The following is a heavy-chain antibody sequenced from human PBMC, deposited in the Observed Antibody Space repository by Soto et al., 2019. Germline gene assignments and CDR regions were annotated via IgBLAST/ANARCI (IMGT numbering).Heavy chain of an antibody. J-gene: IGHJ3*02. Sequence: GSLRLSCAASGFTFSSYGMNWVRQAPGKGLEWVAIIYYDGSNKYYADSVKGRFTISRDNSKNTLYLQMNSLRPEDTAVYYCAKKASGEWFALSDDFDMWGQGTMVTVSS. CDR3: AKKASGEWFALSDDFDM. D-gene: IGHD3-10*01. CDR2: IYYDGSNK. CDR1: GFTFSSYG. V-gene: IGHV3-30*18.